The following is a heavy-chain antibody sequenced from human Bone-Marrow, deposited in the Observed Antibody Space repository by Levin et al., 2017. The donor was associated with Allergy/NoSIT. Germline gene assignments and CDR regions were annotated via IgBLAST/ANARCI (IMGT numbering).Heavy chain of an antibody. V-gene: IGHV3-30-3*01. CDR1: GFTFSIYS. J-gene: IGHJ4*02. CDR2: ISNDGTDK. Sequence: GGSLRLSCAGSGFTFSIYSMDWDRQAPGKGLEGVAAISNDGTDKYYAESVRGRFTIFRDNSKNTVDLQMNSLREEDTAVYYCARDHSSGSGHFWGQGTLVTVAS. D-gene: IGHD6-19*01. CDR3: ARDHSSGSGHF.